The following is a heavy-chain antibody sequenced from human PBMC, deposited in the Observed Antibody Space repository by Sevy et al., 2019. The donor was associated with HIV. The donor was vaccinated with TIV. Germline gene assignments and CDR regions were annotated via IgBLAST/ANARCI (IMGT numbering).Heavy chain of an antibody. V-gene: IGHV3-30*04. CDR3: TRVRGLLGWFDS. CDR2: ISYDGGRT. CDR1: GFTFSDYT. D-gene: IGHD3-10*01. Sequence: GESRKISCAAPGFTFSDYTIHWVRQAPGKGLGGGSVISYDGGRTSYADSLKGRFTITRDNSKNTRLLQMNSLGAEDTAVYYCTRVRGLLGWFDSWGQGTLVTVSS. J-gene: IGHJ5*01.